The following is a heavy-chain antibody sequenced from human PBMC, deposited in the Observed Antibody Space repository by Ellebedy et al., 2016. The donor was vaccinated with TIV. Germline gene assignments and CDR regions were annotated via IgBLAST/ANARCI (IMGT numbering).Heavy chain of an antibody. CDR3: AVGRPNYGDFPS. CDR2: IYAGGTT. Sequence: GGSLRLSXAVSGFTVSSNYMSWVRQAPGRGLEWVSVIYAGGTTDYVASVKGRFSISRDTSKNTLLLQLNSLRADDTAIYYCAVGRPNYGDFPSWGQGTLVTVSS. CDR1: GFTVSSNY. V-gene: IGHV3-53*01. J-gene: IGHJ5*02. D-gene: IGHD4-17*01.